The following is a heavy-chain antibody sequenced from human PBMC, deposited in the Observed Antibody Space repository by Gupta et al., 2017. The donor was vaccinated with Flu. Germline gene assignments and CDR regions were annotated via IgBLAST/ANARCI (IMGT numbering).Heavy chain of an antibody. CDR1: GYSCTSYW. CDR3: ARPQPVEGGAYYFDY. V-gene: IGHV5-51*03. D-gene: IGHD4-23*01. CDR2: IYPGDSDT. J-gene: IGHJ4*02. Sequence: EVQLVQSGAEVKKPGESLKISCKGSGYSCTSYWIGWFRQMPGKGLEWMGIIYPGDSDTRYSPSFQGQVTISADKSISTAYLQWSSLKASDTAMYYCARPQPVEGGAYYFDYWGQGTLVTVSS.